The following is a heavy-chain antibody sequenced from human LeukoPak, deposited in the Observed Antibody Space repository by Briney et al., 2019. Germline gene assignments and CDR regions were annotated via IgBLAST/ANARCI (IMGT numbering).Heavy chain of an antibody. J-gene: IGHJ4*02. Sequence: GGSLRLSCAASGFTFSSYGMHWVRQAPGKGLEYVLAINSNGGSTYYANSVKGRFTISRDNSKNTLYLQMGSLRAEDMAVYYCAREGSYGDSDYWGQGTLVTVSS. D-gene: IGHD5-18*01. V-gene: IGHV3-64*01. CDR3: AREGSYGDSDY. CDR2: INSNGGST. CDR1: GFTFSSYG.